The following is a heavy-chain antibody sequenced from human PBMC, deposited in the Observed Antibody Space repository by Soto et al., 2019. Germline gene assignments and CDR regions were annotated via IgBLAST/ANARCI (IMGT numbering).Heavy chain of an antibody. J-gene: IGHJ5*02. CDR2: INPKSRGT. CDR1: GYTFTDYF. CDR3: ARVTLRAGNWFDP. Sequence: QVQLVQSGAEVKKPGASVKVSCKASGYTFTDYFIHWVRQAPGQGFEWMGWINPKSRGTTYAQKSQGRVTMTRDTSNTTAYMELRGLRSDDTAIYYCARVTLRAGNWFDPWGQGTLVTVSS. V-gene: IGHV1-2*02.